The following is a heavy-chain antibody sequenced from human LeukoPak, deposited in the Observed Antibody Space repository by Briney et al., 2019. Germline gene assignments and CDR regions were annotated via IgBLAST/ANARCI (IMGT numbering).Heavy chain of an antibody. D-gene: IGHD5-24*01. CDR1: GGSISSGGYS. CDR3: ARVGWLQFEVDY. J-gene: IGHJ4*02. CDR2: IYYSGST. V-gene: IGHV4-30-4*07. Sequence: SETLSLTCAVSGGSISSGGYSWSWIRQPPGKGLEWIGYIYYSGSTYYNPSLKSRVTISVDTSKNQFSLKLSSVTAADTAVYYCARVGWLQFEVDYWGQGTLVTVSS.